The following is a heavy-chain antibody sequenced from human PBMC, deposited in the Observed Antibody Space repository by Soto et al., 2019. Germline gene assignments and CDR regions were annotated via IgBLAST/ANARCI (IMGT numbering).Heavy chain of an antibody. CDR2: ISGSGGST. J-gene: IGHJ4*02. CDR1: GFTFSSYA. D-gene: IGHD3-22*01. Sequence: GGSLRLSCAASGFTFSSYAMSWVRQAPGKGLEWVSAISGSGGSTYYADSVKGRFTISRDKSKNTLYLQMNSLIAVDTAVYYCSKNGLVVVVVITHFDYWGQGTLVTVSS. V-gene: IGHV3-23*01. CDR3: SKNGLVVVVVITHFDY.